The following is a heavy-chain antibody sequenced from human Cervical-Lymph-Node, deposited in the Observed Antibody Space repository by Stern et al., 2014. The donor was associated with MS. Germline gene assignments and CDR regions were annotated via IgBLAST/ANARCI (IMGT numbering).Heavy chain of an antibody. CDR2: IYYTGRT. CDR3: ARQLYYDSSGYQYGSLLGFDY. V-gene: IGHV4-39*01. D-gene: IGHD3-22*01. CDR1: GGSISSNSYY. Sequence: QLQLQESGPGLVKPSETLSLTCAVSGGSISSNSYYWGWIRQPPGKGLEWIGNIYYTGRTYYNPSLKSRVTISVDTSKNQFSLKRSSVTAADTAVYYCARQLYYDSSGYQYGSLLGFDYWGQGTLVTVSS. J-gene: IGHJ4*02.